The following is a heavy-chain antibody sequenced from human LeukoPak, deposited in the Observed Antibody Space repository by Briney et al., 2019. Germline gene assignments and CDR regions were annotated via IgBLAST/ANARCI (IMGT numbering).Heavy chain of an antibody. CDR1: DYSISNGYY. V-gene: IGHV4-38-2*02. D-gene: IGHD6-19*01. CDR3: ARVGYSSGWYPFDY. CDR2: IYHSGST. J-gene: IGHJ4*02. Sequence: SETLSLTCTVSDYSISNGYYWGWIRQPPGKGLEWIGNIYHSGSTYYNPSLKSRVTISLDTSKNQLSLKLTSVTAADTAIYFCARVGYSSGWYPFDYWGQGTLVTVSS.